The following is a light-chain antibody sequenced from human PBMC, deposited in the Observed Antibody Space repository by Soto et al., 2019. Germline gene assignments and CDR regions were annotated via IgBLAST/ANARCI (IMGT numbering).Light chain of an antibody. V-gene: IGLV2-14*01. Sequence: QSALTQPASVSGFPGQSITISCTGSSGDIGDYKYVSWYKQHPGKAPKLMIYDVSNRPSGVSNRFSGSKSGNTASLTISGLQAEDEADYYCSSYTSTNFVIFGGGTKLTVL. J-gene: IGLJ2*01. CDR2: DVS. CDR3: SSYTSTNFVI. CDR1: SGDIGDYKY.